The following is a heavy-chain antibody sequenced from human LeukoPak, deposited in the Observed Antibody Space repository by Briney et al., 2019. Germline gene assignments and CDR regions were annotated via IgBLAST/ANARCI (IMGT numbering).Heavy chain of an antibody. CDR1: GYSINSDYY. V-gene: IGHV4-38-2*02. D-gene: IGHD3-16*01. CDR2: IYHSGNT. Sequence: SETLSLTCAVSGYSINSDYYWGWIRQPPGKGLEWIGHIYHSGNTNYNSSLKSRVTISVDTSKNQFSLNLRSVTAADTAVYYCVRDGVKLFQHWGQGTLVTVSS. J-gene: IGHJ1*01. CDR3: VRDGVKLFQH.